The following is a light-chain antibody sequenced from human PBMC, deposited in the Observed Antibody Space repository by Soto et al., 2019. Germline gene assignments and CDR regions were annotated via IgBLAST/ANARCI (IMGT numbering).Light chain of an antibody. J-gene: IGKJ4*01. V-gene: IGKV1-39*01. CDR1: QSISSY. CDR2: GAS. Sequence: DIQMTQAPPSLSASAGDRVTITCRASQSISSYLNWYQQKPGKAPKLLIYGASGLQSGVPSRFSGSGSGTDFTLTISSLQPEDFATYYCQQSYSTPLTFGGGTKVEIK. CDR3: QQSYSTPLT.